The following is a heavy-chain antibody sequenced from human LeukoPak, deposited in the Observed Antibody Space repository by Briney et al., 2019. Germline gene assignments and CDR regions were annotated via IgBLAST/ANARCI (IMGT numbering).Heavy chain of an antibody. V-gene: IGHV3-20*04. CDR2: INSNGGST. CDR3: ARVGGGYSYAFDY. D-gene: IGHD5-18*01. CDR1: GFTFDDYG. J-gene: IGHJ4*02. Sequence: RPGGSLRLSCAASGFTFDDYGMSWVRQAPGKGLELVSGINSNGGSTGYGDSVKGRFTISRDNAKNSLYLQMNSLRAEDTALYYCARVGGGYSYAFDYWGQGTLVTVSS.